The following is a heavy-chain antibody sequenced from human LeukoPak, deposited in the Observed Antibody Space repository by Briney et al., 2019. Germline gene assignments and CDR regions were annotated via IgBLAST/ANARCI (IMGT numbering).Heavy chain of an antibody. Sequence: SETLSLTCTVSGGSISSYYWSWIRQPPGKGLEWIGYIYYSGSTNYNPSLKSRVTISVDTSKNQFSLKLSSVTAADTAVYYCARSTYYYDISGVHFDYWGQGTLVTVSS. CDR3: ARSTYYYDISGVHFDY. J-gene: IGHJ4*02. CDR1: GGSISSYY. V-gene: IGHV4-59*01. CDR2: IYYSGST. D-gene: IGHD3-22*01.